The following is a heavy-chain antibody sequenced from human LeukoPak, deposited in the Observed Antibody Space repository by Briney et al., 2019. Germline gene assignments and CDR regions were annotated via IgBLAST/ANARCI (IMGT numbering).Heavy chain of an antibody. CDR2: ISGTGGST. D-gene: IGHD1-26*01. V-gene: IGHV3-23*01. CDR1: GFIFNSYA. J-gene: IGHJ4*02. Sequence: PGGSLRLSCAVSGFIFNSYAMSWVRQAPGKGLEWVSTISGTGGSTYYADSVKGRFTISRDNSKNTLYLQMTSLRAEDTAVYYCAKMWELPKRFDYWGQGTLVTVSS. CDR3: AKMWELPKRFDY.